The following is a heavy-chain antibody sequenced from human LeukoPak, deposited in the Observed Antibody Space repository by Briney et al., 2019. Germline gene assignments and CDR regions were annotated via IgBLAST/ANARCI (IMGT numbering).Heavy chain of an antibody. Sequence: ASVKVSCRASGYTFTIYGITWVRQAPGQGLEWLGWISAYNGNTDYAQKLQGRVTMTTDTSTSTAYMELRSLRSDDTAVYYCARDGKGRYDFRENDYWGQGTQVTVSS. CDR1: GYTFTIYG. D-gene: IGHD3-3*01. V-gene: IGHV1-18*01. CDR3: ARDGKGRYDFRENDY. J-gene: IGHJ4*02. CDR2: ISAYNGNT.